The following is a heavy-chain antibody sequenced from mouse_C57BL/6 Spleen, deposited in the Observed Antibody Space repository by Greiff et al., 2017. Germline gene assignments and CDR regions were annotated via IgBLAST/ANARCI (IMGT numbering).Heavy chain of an antibody. CDR1: GYTFTSYW. D-gene: IGHD2-5*01. CDR2: IYPSDSET. Sequence: QVQLQQPGAELVRPGSSVKLSCKASGYTFTSYWMDWVKQRPGQGLEWIGNIYPSDSETHYNQKFKDKATLTVDKSSSTAYMQLSSLTSEDSAVYYCARGDIVTGSDWGQGTLVTVSA. V-gene: IGHV1-61*01. J-gene: IGHJ3*01. CDR3: ARGDIVTGSD.